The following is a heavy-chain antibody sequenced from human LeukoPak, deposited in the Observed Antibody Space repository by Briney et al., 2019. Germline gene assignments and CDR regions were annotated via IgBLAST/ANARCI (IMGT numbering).Heavy chain of an antibody. CDR2: LYSGGTT. Sequence: GGSLRLSCAISGFTVSGNYMNWVRQAPGKGLEWVSVLYSGGTTSYADSVKGRFTISRDNSKNTLYLQMNSLTAEDTAVYYCARVGVVPAAIPDGFDIWGQGTMVTVSS. CDR3: ARVGVVPAAIPDGFDI. D-gene: IGHD2-2*01. J-gene: IGHJ3*02. CDR1: GFTVSGNY. V-gene: IGHV3-53*01.